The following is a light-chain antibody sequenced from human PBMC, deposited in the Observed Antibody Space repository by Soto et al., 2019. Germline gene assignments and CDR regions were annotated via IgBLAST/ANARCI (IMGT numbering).Light chain of an antibody. V-gene: IGKV3-20*01. CDR3: HPYWRSPQT. CDR1: QSVSSNY. Sequence: IVLTQSPGTLSLSPGERATLSCRAGQSVSSNYLAWYQQKPGQAPRLLIYAASSRATGIPDRFSGSGSGTDFTLTISRPEAEGFEVDYCHPYWRSPQTFAQGTKV. J-gene: IGKJ1*01. CDR2: AAS.